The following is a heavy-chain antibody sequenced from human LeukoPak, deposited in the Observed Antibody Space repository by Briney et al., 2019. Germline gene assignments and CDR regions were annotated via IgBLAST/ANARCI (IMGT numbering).Heavy chain of an antibody. V-gene: IGHV1-3*01. Sequence: ASVTVSCKASGYSFSTCTMNWVRQAPGQRLEWMGWINAGNGNTKYSQKFQGRVTITRDTSASTAYMEMRSLRSEDTAVYYCAREIDRDDYNRFFDYWGQGTLVTVSS. CDR3: AREIDRDDYNRFFDY. J-gene: IGHJ4*02. CDR1: GYSFSTCT. D-gene: IGHD5-24*01. CDR2: INAGNGNT.